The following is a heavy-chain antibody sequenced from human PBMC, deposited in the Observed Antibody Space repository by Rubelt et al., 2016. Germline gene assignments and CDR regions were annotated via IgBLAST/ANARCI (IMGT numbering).Heavy chain of an antibody. CDR1: GGPISHYY. J-gene: IGHJ4*02. CDR2: IYSSGST. V-gene: IGHV4-59*01. D-gene: IGHD3/OR15-3a*01. CDR3: AEYGRWTGSYYFDY. Sequence: QVQLQESGPGLVKPSETLSLTCTVSGGPISHYYWNWIRQPPGKGLEWIGYIYSSGSTNYNPSLMSRVTMSVDTSKNQFSLRLSPVTAADTAVYYCAEYGRWTGSYYFDYWGQGALVTVSS.